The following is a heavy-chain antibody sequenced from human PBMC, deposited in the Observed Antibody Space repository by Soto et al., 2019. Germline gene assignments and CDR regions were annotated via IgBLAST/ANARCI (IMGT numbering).Heavy chain of an antibody. Sequence: PSETLSLTCTVSGGSISGYYWSWIRQPAGKGLEWIGRIYTSGSTNYNPSLKSRVTMSVDTSKNQFSLKLSSVTAADTAVYYCAREGEWELLPGAFDIWGQGTMVTVSS. CDR1: GGSISGYY. J-gene: IGHJ3*02. V-gene: IGHV4-4*07. D-gene: IGHD1-26*01. CDR2: IYTSGST. CDR3: AREGEWELLPGAFDI.